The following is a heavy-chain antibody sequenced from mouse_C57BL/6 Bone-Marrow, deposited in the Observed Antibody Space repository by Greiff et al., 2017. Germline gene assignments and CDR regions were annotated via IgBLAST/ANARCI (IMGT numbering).Heavy chain of an antibody. Sequence: VQLQQSGAELARPGASVKLSCKASGYTFTSYGISWVKQRTGQGLEWIGEIYPRSGNTYYNEKFKGKATLTADKSSSTAYMELRSLTSEDSAVYFCARYGGYYDHDVGYFDVWGTGTTVTVSS. CDR2: IYPRSGNT. D-gene: IGHD2-4*01. CDR1: GYTFTSYG. J-gene: IGHJ1*03. V-gene: IGHV1-81*01. CDR3: ARYGGYYDHDVGYFDV.